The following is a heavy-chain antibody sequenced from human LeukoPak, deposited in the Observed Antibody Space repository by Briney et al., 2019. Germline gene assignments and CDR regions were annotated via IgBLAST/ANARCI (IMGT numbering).Heavy chain of an antibody. V-gene: IGHV4-39*01. CDR1: GGSISSSSYY. Sequence: PSETLSLTCTVSGGSISSSSYYWGWIRQPPGKGLEWIGSIYYSGSTYYNPSLKSRVTISVDTSKNQFSLKLSSVTAADTAVYYCAGQYGDYVGGAFDIWGQGTMVTVSS. CDR3: AGQYGDYVGGAFDI. J-gene: IGHJ3*02. CDR2: IYYSGST. D-gene: IGHD4-17*01.